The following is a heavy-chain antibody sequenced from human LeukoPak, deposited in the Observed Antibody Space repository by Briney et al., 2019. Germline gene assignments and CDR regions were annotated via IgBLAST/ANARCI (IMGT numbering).Heavy chain of an antibody. D-gene: IGHD3-22*01. CDR3: AIRLNTYYYDSSGYPYDAFDI. CDR1: GGSISSSSYY. Sequence: KPSETLSLTCTVSGGSISSSSYYWGWIRQPPGKGLEWIGSIYYSGSTYYNPSLKSRVTISVDTSKNQFSLKLSSVTAADTAVYYCAIRLNTYYYDSSGYPYDAFDIWGQGTMVTVSS. J-gene: IGHJ3*02. V-gene: IGHV4-39*01. CDR2: IYYSGST.